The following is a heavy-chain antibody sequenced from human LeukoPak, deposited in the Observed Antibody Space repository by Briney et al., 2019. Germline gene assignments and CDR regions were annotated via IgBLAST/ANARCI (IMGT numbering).Heavy chain of an antibody. D-gene: IGHD2-15*01. CDR2: ISAYNGNT. V-gene: IGHV1-18*01. J-gene: IGHJ6*02. CDR3: ARDRVAARHYYYYYYGMDV. CDR1: GYTFTSYG. Sequence: SVKVSCKASGYTFTSYGISWVRQAPGHGLEWMGWISAYNGNTNYAQKLQGRVTMTTDTSTSTAYMELRSLRSDDTAVYYCARDRVAARHYYYYYYGMDVWGQGTTVTVSS.